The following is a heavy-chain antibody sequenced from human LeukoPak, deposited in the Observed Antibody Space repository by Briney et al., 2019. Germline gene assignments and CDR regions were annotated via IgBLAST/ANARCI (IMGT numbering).Heavy chain of an antibody. D-gene: IGHD5-24*01. CDR2: IYYSGST. V-gene: IGHV4-59*08. CDR1: GGSISSYY. Sequence: SETLSLTCTVSGGSISSYYWSWIRQPPGKGLEWIGYIYYSGSTTYNPSLKSRVAISVDTSKNQFSLKLSSVTAADTAVYYCARGGRDGYNLGWFDSWGQGALVTVSS. J-gene: IGHJ5*01. CDR3: ARGGRDGYNLGWFDS.